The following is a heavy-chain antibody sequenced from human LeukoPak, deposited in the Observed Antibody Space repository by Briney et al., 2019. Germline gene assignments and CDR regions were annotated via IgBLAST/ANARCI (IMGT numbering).Heavy chain of an antibody. Sequence: PGGSPRLSCAASGFTFSSYWMSWVRQAPGKGLEWVANIKQDGSEKYYVDSVKGRFTVSRDNAKNSLYLQTNSLRAEDTAVYYCARDGCSSSSCYLPYQYYYMAVWGKGTTVTVSS. D-gene: IGHD2-2*01. CDR3: ARDGCSSSSCYLPYQYYYMAV. V-gene: IGHV3-7*01. CDR1: GFTFSSYW. CDR2: IKQDGSEK. J-gene: IGHJ6*03.